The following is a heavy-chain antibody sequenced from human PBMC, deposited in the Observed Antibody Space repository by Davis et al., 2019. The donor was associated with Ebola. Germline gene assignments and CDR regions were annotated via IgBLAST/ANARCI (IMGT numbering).Heavy chain of an antibody. D-gene: IGHD6-19*01. Sequence: GESLKISCAASGFTFSSYSMNWVRQAPGKGLEWVSAISGSGGSTYYADSVKGRFTISRDNSKNSLYLQMNSLRDEDTAVYYCARGLSSGWYVSAEYFQHWGQGTLVTVSS. CDR3: ARGLSSGWYVSAEYFQH. CDR1: GFTFSSYS. J-gene: IGHJ1*01. CDR2: ISGSGGST. V-gene: IGHV3-23*01.